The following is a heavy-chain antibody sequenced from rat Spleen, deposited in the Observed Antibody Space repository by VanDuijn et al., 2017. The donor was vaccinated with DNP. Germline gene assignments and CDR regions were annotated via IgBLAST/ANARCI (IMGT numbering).Heavy chain of an antibody. CDR2: ITYYGSST. CDR1: GFTFSDYY. CDR3: ATRAPGNYDYGGYFDY. Sequence: EVQLVETGGGLVQPGRSLKLSCAASGFTFSDYYMAWVRQAPTRGLEWVAYITYYGSSTYYGDSVKGRFTISRDNAKSTLYLQMDSLRSEDTATYYCATRAPGNYDYGGYFDYWGQGVMVTVSS. J-gene: IGHJ2*01. V-gene: IGHV5-7*01. D-gene: IGHD1-12*02.